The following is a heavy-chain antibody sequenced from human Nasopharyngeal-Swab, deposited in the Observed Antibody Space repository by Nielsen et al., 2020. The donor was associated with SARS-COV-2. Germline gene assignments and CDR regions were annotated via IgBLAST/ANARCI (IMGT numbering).Heavy chain of an antibody. CDR2: IKQDGSEK. D-gene: IGHD3-3*01. V-gene: IGHV3-7*01. CDR3: ARDDDFWSGYSNGMDV. Sequence: GESLKISCAASGFTFSSYWMSWVRQALGKGLEWVANIKQDGSEKYYVDSVKGRFTISRDNAKNSLYLQMNSLRAEDTAVYYCARDDDFWSGYSNGMDVWGQGTTVTVSS. CDR1: GFTFSSYW. J-gene: IGHJ6*02.